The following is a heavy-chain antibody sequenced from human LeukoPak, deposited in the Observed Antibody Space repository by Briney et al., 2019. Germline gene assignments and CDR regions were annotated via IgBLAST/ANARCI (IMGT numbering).Heavy chain of an antibody. J-gene: IGHJ5*02. D-gene: IGHD2-8*01. CDR2: INHSEST. CDR3: ARRGRIGYSPKKYSNGWFDP. CDR1: GGSFSGYY. Sequence: SETLSLTCAVYGGSFSGYYWSWIRQPPGKGLEWIGEINHSESTNYNPSLKSRVTISVDTSKNQFSLKLSSVTAADTAVYYCARRGRIGYSPKKYSNGWFDPWGQGTLVTVSS. V-gene: IGHV4-34*01.